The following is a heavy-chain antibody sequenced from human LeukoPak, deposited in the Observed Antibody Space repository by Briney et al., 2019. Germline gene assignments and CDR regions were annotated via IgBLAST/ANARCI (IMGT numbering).Heavy chain of an antibody. CDR1: GYSFSSYW. J-gene: IGHJ6*02. Sequence: GESLKISCKASGYSFSSYWIAWVRQMPGKGLEWMGIIYPGDSTTRYSPSFQGQVTISADKSVITAHLQWRSLKASDTAMYYCARSDLNYYYGMDVWGQGTTVTVSS. D-gene: IGHD2-21*02. CDR3: ARSDLNYYYGMDV. CDR2: IYPGDSTT. V-gene: IGHV5-51*01.